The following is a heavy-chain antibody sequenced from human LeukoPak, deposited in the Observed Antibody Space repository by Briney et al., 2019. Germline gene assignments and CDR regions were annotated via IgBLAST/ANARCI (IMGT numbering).Heavy chain of an antibody. J-gene: IGHJ4*02. D-gene: IGHD5-12*01. V-gene: IGHV1-2*02. Sequence: GASVKVSCKASGYTFTASYIHWVRQAPGQRLEWMGWIKTSGGDTTYGQKFQGRVTMTRDTSISTAYMELSRLRSDDTAVYYCARDRSRYSGYDLGYWGQGTLVTVSS. CDR3: ARDRSRYSGYDLGY. CDR2: IKTSGGDT. CDR1: GYTFTASY.